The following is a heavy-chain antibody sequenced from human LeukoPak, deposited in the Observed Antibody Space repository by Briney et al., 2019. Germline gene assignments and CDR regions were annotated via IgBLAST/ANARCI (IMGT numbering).Heavy chain of an antibody. Sequence: SETLSLTCTVSGGSISSSSYYWGWIRQPPGKGLEWIGSIYYSGGTYYNPSPKSRVTISVDTSKNQFSLKLSSVTAADTAVYYCARVIGYCSSSRCSPFDYWGQGTLVTVSS. J-gene: IGHJ4*02. D-gene: IGHD2-15*01. V-gene: IGHV4-39*07. CDR2: IYYSGGT. CDR1: GGSISSSSYY. CDR3: ARVIGYCSSSRCSPFDY.